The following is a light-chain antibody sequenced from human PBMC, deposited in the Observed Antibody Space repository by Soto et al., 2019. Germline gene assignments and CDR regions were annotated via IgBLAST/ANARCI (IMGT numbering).Light chain of an antibody. V-gene: IGKV1-33*01. Sequence: DIQMTQSPSSVSASVGDRVTITCQASQDISNYLNWYQQKPGKAPKLLIYDASNLETGVPSRFSGSGSGTDFTFTISSLQPEDIATYYCQQYDNLHPFGQGTRLEIK. CDR2: DAS. J-gene: IGKJ5*01. CDR1: QDISNY. CDR3: QQYDNLHP.